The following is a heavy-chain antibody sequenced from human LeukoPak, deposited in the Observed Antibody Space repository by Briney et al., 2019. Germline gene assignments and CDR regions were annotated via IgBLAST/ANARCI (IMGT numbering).Heavy chain of an antibody. CDR3: ARAVAGGFYYDMDV. CDR2: RNPNSGNT. D-gene: IGHD6-19*01. J-gene: IGHJ6*02. V-gene: IGHV1-8*01. CDR1: VYTFTSYV. Sequence: ASVKVSCKGSVYTFTSYVINWVRQATGKGLEWVGWRNPNSGNTGYAQKVQSRVTMTRNTTISTAYIELNSLRSENTAVYYCARAVAGGFYYDMDVWGQGTTVTVSS.